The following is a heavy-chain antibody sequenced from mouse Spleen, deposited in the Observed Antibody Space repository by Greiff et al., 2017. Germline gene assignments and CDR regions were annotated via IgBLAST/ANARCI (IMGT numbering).Heavy chain of an antibody. Sequence: EVKLLESGPGLVKPSQSLSLTCSVTGYSITSGYYWNWIRQFPGNKLEWMGYISYDGSNNYNPSLKNRISITRDTSKNQFFLKLNSVTTEDTATYYCARTGTDWYFDVWGAGTTVTVSS. D-gene: IGHD4-1*01. CDR3: ARTGTDWYFDV. V-gene: IGHV3-6*01. CDR2: ISYDGSN. J-gene: IGHJ1*01. CDR1: GYSITSGYY.